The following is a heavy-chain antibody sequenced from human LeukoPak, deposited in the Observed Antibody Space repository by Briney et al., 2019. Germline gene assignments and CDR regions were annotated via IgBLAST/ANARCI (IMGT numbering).Heavy chain of an antibody. D-gene: IGHD5-24*01. CDR1: GFTFSSYS. V-gene: IGHV3-23*01. Sequence: PGGSLRLSCAASGFTFSSYSMNWVRQAPGKGLEWVSAISTTGGYTEDADSVKGRFTISRDNSQNTLFLQMHSLRAEDTAVYYCAKKPATIKFPFDIWGQGTLVTVSP. J-gene: IGHJ4*02. CDR3: AKKPATIKFPFDI. CDR2: ISTTGGYT.